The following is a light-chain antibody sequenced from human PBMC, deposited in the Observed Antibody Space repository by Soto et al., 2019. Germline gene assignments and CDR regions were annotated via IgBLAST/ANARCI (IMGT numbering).Light chain of an antibody. V-gene: IGKV3-20*01. CDR3: EQYGSSPPSIT. J-gene: IGKJ5*01. CDR2: GTS. Sequence: EIVLTQSPDTLSLSPGERATVSCRASQSVSRSNLAWYRHKPGQAPRLLIYGTSNRATGIPDRFTGSGSGTDLTLTISSLEPEDFAVYYCEQYGSSPPSITFGQGTRLEIK. CDR1: QSVSRSN.